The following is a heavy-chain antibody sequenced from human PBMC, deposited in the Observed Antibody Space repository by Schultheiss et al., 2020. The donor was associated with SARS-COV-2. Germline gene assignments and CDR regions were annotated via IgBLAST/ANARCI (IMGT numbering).Heavy chain of an antibody. Sequence: GESLKISCAASRFTFSSYWMHWVRQTPGRGLVWVSGKYVDSVKGRFTISRDNAKNSLYLQMNSLRAEDTAVYYCATKGRLAVAGSDNWGQGTLVTVSS. CDR2: KY. CDR3: ATKGRLAVAGSDN. CDR1: RFTFSSYW. V-gene: IGHV3-74*01. J-gene: IGHJ4*02. D-gene: IGHD6-19*01.